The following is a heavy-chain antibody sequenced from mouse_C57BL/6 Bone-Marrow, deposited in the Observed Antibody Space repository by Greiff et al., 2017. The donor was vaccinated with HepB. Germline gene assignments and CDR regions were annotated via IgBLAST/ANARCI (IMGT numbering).Heavy chain of an antibody. Sequence: QVQLQQPGAELVKPGASVKLSCKASGYTFTSYWMQWVKQRPGQGLEWIGEIDPSDSYTNYNQKFKGKATLTVDTSSSTAYMELRSLTSEDSAVYFCARFDYWGQGTTLTVSS. J-gene: IGHJ2*01. CDR2: IDPSDSYT. CDR1: GYTFTSYW. CDR3: ARFDY. V-gene: IGHV1-50*01.